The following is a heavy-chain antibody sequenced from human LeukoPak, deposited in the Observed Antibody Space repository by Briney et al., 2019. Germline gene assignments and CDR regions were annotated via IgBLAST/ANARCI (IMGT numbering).Heavy chain of an antibody. CDR1: GFTLDDYA. D-gene: IGHD6-19*01. J-gene: IGHJ4*02. Sequence: GGSLRLSCAASGFTLDDYAMHWVRQAPGKGLEWVSLISGDGGSTYYADSVKGRFTISRDNSKNSLYLQMNSLRTEDTALYYCAKDTYSSGWFPLYFDYWGQGTLVTVSS. CDR2: ISGDGGST. V-gene: IGHV3-43*02. CDR3: AKDTYSSGWFPLYFDY.